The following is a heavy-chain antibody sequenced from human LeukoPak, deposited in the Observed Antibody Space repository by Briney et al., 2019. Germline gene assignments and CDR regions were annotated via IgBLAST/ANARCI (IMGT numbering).Heavy chain of an antibody. D-gene: IGHD6-6*01. Sequence: SKTLSLTCTVSGGSIRSDFWSWIRQPPGKGLEWIGYVYYSGSTNYSPSLNSRVTISIDTSKNKFSLKLTSVTAADTAVYYCARENDGGSSGDWGQGTLVTVSS. CDR3: ARENDGGSSGD. CDR2: VYYSGST. CDR1: GGSIRSDF. J-gene: IGHJ4*02. V-gene: IGHV4-59*01.